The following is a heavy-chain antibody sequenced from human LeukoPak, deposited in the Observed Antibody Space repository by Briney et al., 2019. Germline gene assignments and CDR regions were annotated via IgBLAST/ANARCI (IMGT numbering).Heavy chain of an antibody. CDR1: GYTFTSYG. D-gene: IGHD2-15*01. Sequence: GASVKVSCKASGYTFTSYGISWVRQAPGQGLEWMGWISAYNGNTNYAQKLQGRVTMTTDTSTSTAYMELSSLRSEDTAVYYCARLYCSGGSCYDYSWFDPWGQGTLVTVSS. CDR2: ISAYNGNT. J-gene: IGHJ5*02. CDR3: ARLYCSGGSCYDYSWFDP. V-gene: IGHV1-18*01.